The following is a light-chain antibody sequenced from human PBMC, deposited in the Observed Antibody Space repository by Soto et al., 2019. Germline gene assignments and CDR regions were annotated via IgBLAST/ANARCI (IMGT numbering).Light chain of an antibody. V-gene: IGKV3D-15*01. Sequence: DIVMTQSPATLSVSPREKATLSCRASQSVSSNLAWYQQKPGQAPSLLIYGISARATGIPTRVSGSGSGTEFTLTISSLKSEDFEVYYCQQYNDWPLTFGGGTKVDI. J-gene: IGKJ4*01. CDR3: QQYNDWPLT. CDR2: GIS. CDR1: QSVSSN.